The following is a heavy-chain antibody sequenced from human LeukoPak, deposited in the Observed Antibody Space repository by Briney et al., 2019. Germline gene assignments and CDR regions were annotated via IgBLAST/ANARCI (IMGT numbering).Heavy chain of an antibody. CDR3: ARDEAITDPYYFDY. CDR2: ISSSGSTI. Sequence: PGGSLRLSCAASGFTFSDYYMSWIRQAPGKGLEWVSYISSSGSTIYYADSVKGRFTISRDNAKNSLYLQMNSLRAEDTAVYYCARDEAITDPYYFDYWGQGTLVTVSS. CDR1: GFTFSDYY. J-gene: IGHJ4*02. D-gene: IGHD1-26*01. V-gene: IGHV3-11*01.